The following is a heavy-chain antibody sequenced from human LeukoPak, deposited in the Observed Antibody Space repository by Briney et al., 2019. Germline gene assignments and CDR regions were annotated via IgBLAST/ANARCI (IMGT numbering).Heavy chain of an antibody. CDR3: ATLQWLVR. CDR1: GYTFTSYG. CDR2: INTNAGNP. J-gene: IGHJ4*02. D-gene: IGHD6-19*01. V-gene: IGHV7-4-1*02. Sequence: ASVKVSCKASGYTFTSYGISWVRQAPGQGLEWMGWINTNAGNPTYAQGFTGRFVFSLDTSVSTAYLQISSLKAEDTAVYYCATLQWLVRWGQGTLVTVSS.